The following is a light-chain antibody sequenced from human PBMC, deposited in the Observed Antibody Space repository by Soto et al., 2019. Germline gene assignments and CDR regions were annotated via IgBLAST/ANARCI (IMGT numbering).Light chain of an antibody. Sequence: DIQLTQSPSFLSASVGDRVTITCRASQGISSYLAWYQQKPGKAPKLLIYAASTLQSGVPSRFSGSGSGTDFTLTISSLEPEDFAVYYCQQRSNWPPLTFGGGTKVDIK. V-gene: IGKV1-9*01. CDR1: QGISSY. J-gene: IGKJ4*01. CDR3: QQRSNWPPLT. CDR2: AAS.